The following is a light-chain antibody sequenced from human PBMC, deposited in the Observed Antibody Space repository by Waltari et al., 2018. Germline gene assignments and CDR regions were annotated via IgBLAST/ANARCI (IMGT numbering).Light chain of an antibody. CDR2: THN. Sequence: QSVLTQPPSASGTPGQRVTIPCSGTCSNLGSNNVNWYQQLPGSAPRLLIYTHNPRPAGVPDRFSGSKSGTSASLAISGLQSEDEADYYCAAWDDGLNGHVVFGGGTKLTVL. CDR1: CSNLGSNN. CDR3: AAWDDGLNGHVV. J-gene: IGLJ2*01. V-gene: IGLV1-44*01.